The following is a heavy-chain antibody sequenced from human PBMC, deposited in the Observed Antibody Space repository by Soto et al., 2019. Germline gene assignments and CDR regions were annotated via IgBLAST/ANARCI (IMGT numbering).Heavy chain of an antibody. Sequence: QVQLQQWGAGLLKPSETLSLTCAVYGGSFSGYYWSWIRQPPGKGLEWIGEINHSGSTNYNPSLKSRVTISVDTSKNQFSLKLSSVTAADTAVYYCARKQKQQLVPLSYYYYMDVWGKGTTVTVSS. CDR3: ARKQKQQLVPLSYYYYMDV. J-gene: IGHJ6*03. CDR1: GGSFSGYY. V-gene: IGHV4-34*01. CDR2: INHSGST. D-gene: IGHD6-13*01.